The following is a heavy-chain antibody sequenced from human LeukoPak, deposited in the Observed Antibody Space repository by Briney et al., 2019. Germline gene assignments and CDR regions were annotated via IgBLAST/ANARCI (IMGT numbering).Heavy chain of an antibody. J-gene: IGHJ3*02. D-gene: IGHD5-24*01. Sequence: ASVKVSFTASGYTFTGYYMHWVRQAPGQGLEWMGWINPNSGGTNYAQKFQGRVTMTRDTSISTAYMELSRLRSDDTAVYYCARVRDGYNDAYDIWGQGTMVTVPS. CDR1: GYTFTGYY. CDR2: INPNSGGT. V-gene: IGHV1-2*02. CDR3: ARVRDGYNDAYDI.